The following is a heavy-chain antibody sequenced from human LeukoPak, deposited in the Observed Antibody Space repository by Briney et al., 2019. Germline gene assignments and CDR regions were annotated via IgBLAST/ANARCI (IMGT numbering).Heavy chain of an antibody. CDR2: VDYSGRT. CDR1: GVSTNTYYY. D-gene: IGHD1-1*01. Sequence: SETLSLTCTVSGVSTNTYYYWSWIRQPPGKGLEWIGYVDYSGRTKYSPSLKSRVTISVDTSKYQFSLEVSSVTAADTAVYYCATNIPTPTTSPQLGYWGQGTLVTVSS. J-gene: IGHJ4*02. CDR3: ATNIPTPTTSPQLGY. V-gene: IGHV4-59*08.